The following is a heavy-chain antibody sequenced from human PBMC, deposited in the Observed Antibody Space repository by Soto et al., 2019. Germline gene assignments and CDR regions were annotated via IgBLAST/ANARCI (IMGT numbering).Heavy chain of an antibody. Sequence: SETLSLTCTVSGPSISSGDYYWGWLRQTPGKGLEWIGYIYYSGSTYYNPSLKSRVTISVDTSKNQFSLKLSSVTAADTAVYYCVRERTTKWFDPWGQGTLVTVSS. CDR1: GPSISSGDYY. D-gene: IGHD1-1*01. J-gene: IGHJ5*02. V-gene: IGHV4-30-4*01. CDR3: VRERTTKWFDP. CDR2: IYYSGST.